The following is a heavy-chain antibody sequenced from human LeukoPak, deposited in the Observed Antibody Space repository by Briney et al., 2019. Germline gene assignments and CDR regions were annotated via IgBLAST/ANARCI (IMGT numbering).Heavy chain of an antibody. V-gene: IGHV1-2*02. CDR3: ARDREWFGELTFDY. J-gene: IGHJ4*02. CDR2: INPNSGGT. D-gene: IGHD3-10*01. CDR1: GYTFTGYY. Sequence: ASVKVSCKASGYTFTGYYMRWVRQAPGQGLEWMGWINPNSGGTNYAQKFQGRVTMTRDTSISTAYMELSRLRSDDTAVYYCARDREWFGELTFDYWGQGTLVTVSS.